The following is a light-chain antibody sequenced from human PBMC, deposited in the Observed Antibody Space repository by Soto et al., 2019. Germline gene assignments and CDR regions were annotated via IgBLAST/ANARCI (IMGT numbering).Light chain of an antibody. J-gene: IGKJ5*01. CDR1: QDIANY. Sequence: DIQMTQSPSSVSASVGDRVTITCRASQDIANYLHWFQQTPGKAPQLLICDVSNLQTGVPSRFSGGGSGTDFALTISSLEPEDIATYYCQQYDSLPLTFGQGTRLEIK. CDR2: DVS. CDR3: QQYDSLPLT. V-gene: IGKV1-33*01.